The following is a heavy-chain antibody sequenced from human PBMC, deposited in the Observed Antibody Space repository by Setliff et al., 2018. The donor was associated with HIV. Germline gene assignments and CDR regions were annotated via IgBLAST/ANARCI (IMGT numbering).Heavy chain of an antibody. V-gene: IGHV1-2*02. CDR1: GDAFTDYY. D-gene: IGHD6-13*01. Sequence: ASGKGSCKASGDAFTDYYIHWVRQAPGQGLEWMGWINPSSGGTNYAQKFQGRVTMTRDTSISTAFMDLSRLRSDDTAVYYCARDPGYKSSWYGAFDIWGQGTMVTVSS. J-gene: IGHJ3*02. CDR3: ARDPGYKSSWYGAFDI. CDR2: INPSSGGT.